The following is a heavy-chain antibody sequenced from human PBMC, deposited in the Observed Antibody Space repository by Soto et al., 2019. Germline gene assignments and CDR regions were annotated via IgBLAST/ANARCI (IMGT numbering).Heavy chain of an antibody. CDR3: ARGRVVVPAAVMFNCLDP. CDR1: GAPITWGDYS. V-gene: IGHV4-30-2*01. D-gene: IGHD2-2*01. Sequence: KTSETLSLTCPISGAPITWGDYSWNWIRQPPGKGLEWIGYIFHGGSTYYNPSLRSRVTISVDRSRTQFSLKMSSVTAADTAVYYCARGRVVVPAAVMFNCLDPWGQGALVTVSS. CDR2: IFHGGST. J-gene: IGHJ5*02.